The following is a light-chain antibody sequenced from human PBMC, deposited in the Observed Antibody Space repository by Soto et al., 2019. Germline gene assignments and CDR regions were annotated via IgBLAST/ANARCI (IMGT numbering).Light chain of an antibody. CDR1: SIGSKA. CDR3: QVWDTTSDHPV. J-gene: IGLJ3*02. CDR2: DDT. V-gene: IGLV3-21*02. Sequence: SYELTQPPSVSVAPRQTARIACGGNSIGSKAVHWYQQRPGQAPLMVVSDDTDRPSGSPERFSGSKSGNMATLTISRAEAGDEADYYCQVWDTTSDHPVFGGGTKVTVL.